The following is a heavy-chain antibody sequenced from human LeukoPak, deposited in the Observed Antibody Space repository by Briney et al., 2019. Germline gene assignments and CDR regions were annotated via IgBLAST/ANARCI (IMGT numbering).Heavy chain of an antibody. CDR2: ISYDGSNK. D-gene: IGHD3-22*01. V-gene: IGHV3-30-3*02. J-gene: IGHJ3*02. CDR1: GCTFSSYA. Sequence: GGSLRLSCAASGCTFSSYAMHWVRQAPGKGLEWVAVISYDGSNKYYADSVKGRFTISRDNSKNTLYLQMNSLRAEDTAVYYCAKQSRYYDSSGPGAFDIWGQGTMVTVSS. CDR3: AKQSRYYDSSGPGAFDI.